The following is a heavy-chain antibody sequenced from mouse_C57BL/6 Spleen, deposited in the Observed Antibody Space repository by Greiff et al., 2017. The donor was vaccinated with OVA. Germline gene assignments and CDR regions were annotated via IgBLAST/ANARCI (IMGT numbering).Heavy chain of an antibody. J-gene: IGHJ2*01. CDR3: ARGEAITTAYFDY. CDR1: GYTFTSYW. Sequence: QVQLQQPGAELVKPGASVKMSCKASGYTFTSYWLTWVKQRPGQGLEWIGDIYPGSGSTNYNEKFKSKATLTVDTSSSTAYMQLSSLTSEDSAVYYSARGEAITTAYFDYWGQGTTLTVSS. V-gene: IGHV1-55*01. CDR2: IYPGSGST. D-gene: IGHD1-2*01.